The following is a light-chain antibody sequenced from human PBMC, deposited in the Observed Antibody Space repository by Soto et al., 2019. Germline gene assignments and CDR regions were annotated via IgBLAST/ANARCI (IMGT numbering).Light chain of an antibody. V-gene: IGKV3-20*01. J-gene: IGKJ2*01. Sequence: EIVLTQSPGTLSLSPGERATLSCRASQSVISTYLAWYQQEPGQAPRLLIFGGSGRATGIPDRFSGSGSGTDFTLTISRLEPEDVAVYYCQLSGTSMYTFGQGNKLEIK. CDR1: QSVISTY. CDR3: QLSGTSMYT. CDR2: GGS.